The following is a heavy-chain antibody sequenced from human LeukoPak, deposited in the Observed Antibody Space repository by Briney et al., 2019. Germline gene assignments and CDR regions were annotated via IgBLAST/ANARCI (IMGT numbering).Heavy chain of an antibody. D-gene: IGHD6-25*01. CDR3: ARRAAAVRCFDY. CDR2: ISSGGSTI. Sequence: GGSLRLYCAVSGFTFSDYYMSWIRQAPGKGLEWVSYISSGGSTISHADSVKGRFTISRDNAENSLYLQMNSLRAEDTAVYYCARRAAAVRCFDYWGQGTLVTVSS. CDR1: GFTFSDYY. J-gene: IGHJ4*02. V-gene: IGHV3-11*01.